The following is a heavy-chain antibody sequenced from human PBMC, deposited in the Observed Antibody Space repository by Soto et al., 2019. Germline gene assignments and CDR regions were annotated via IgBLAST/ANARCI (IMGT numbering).Heavy chain of an antibody. D-gene: IGHD3-16*01. J-gene: IGHJ2*01. V-gene: IGHV4-59*01. CDR3: ARAFAGFGAYWYFDL. CDR1: GGSITDYY. Sequence: SETLSLTCTASGGSITDYYWSWIRQPPGKALEWIGYGYHSVSIHYNPSLKTRVTISVDTSENQFSLRLSSVTAADTAVYYCARAFAGFGAYWYFDLWGRGTLVTVSS. CDR2: GYHSVSI.